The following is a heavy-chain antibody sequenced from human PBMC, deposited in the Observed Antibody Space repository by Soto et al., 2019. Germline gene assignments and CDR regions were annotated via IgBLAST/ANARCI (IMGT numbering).Heavy chain of an antibody. D-gene: IGHD2-8*01. Sequence: QITLKESGPTLVKPTQTLTLTCTFSGFSLNINGVGVGWIRQPPGKALEWLALIYWDDDKRYSPSLRSRLTITKDASKNQVVLTMTNMDPVDTGTYYCAHKMVLDLDFDHWGQGTLVTVSS. CDR3: AHKMVLDLDFDH. J-gene: IGHJ4*02. V-gene: IGHV2-5*02. CDR2: IYWDDDK. CDR1: GFSLNINGVG.